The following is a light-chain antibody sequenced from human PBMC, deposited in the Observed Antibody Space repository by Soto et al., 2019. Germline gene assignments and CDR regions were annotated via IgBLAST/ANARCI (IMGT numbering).Light chain of an antibody. V-gene: IGKV3-15*01. CDR3: QQYNNWPRT. CDR1: QSVSSN. Sequence: EIVLTQSPATLSLSPGERVILSCRASQSVSSNLAWYQQKPGQAPRLLIYGASTRATGIPARFSGSGSGTEFTLTISSLQSEDFAVYYCQQYNNWPRTFGQGTKVDIK. CDR2: GAS. J-gene: IGKJ1*01.